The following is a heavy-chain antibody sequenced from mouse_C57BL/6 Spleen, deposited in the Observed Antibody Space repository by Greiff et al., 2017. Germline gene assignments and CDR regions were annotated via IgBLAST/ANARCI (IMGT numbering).Heavy chain of an antibody. CDR2: IYPGDGDT. J-gene: IGHJ3*01. D-gene: IGHD2-4*01. Sequence: VQRVESGAELVKPGASVKISCKASGYAFSSYWMNWVKQRPGKGLEWIGQIYPGDGDTNYNGKFKGKATLTADKSSSTAYMQLSSLTSEDSAVYFCARLYDYDRGAYWGQGTLVTVSA. CDR1: GYAFSSYW. CDR3: ARLYDYDRGAY. V-gene: IGHV1-80*01.